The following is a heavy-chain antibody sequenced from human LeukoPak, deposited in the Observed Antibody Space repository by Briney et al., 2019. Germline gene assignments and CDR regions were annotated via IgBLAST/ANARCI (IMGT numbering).Heavy chain of an antibody. Sequence: PGGSLRLSCSASGFTFSEYAMHWVRQAPGKGLEDVSAISSDGGSTYYADSVKGRFTISRDNSKDTLYLQMSSLRAEDTAVYYCVKPYRWGQGTLVTVSS. V-gene: IGHV3-64D*06. CDR2: ISSDGGST. D-gene: IGHD5-12*01. CDR1: GFTFSEYA. J-gene: IGHJ4*02. CDR3: VKPYR.